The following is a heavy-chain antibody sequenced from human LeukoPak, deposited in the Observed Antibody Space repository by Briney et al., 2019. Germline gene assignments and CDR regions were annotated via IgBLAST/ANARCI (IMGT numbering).Heavy chain of an antibody. D-gene: IGHD2-15*01. CDR3: AREVMVVAATTFWFFDL. J-gene: IGHJ2*01. V-gene: IGHV3-20*04. CDR2: INWNGGST. CDR1: GFTFDDYG. Sequence: GGSLRLSCAASGFTFDDYGMSWVRQAPGKGLEWVSGINWNGGSTGYADSVKGRFTISRDNAKNSLYLQMNSLRVEDTAVYYCAREVMVVAATTFWFFDLWGRGTLVTVSS.